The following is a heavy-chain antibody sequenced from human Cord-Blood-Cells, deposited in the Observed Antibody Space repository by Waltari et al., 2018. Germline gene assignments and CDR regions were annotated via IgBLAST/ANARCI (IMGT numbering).Heavy chain of an antibody. Sequence: VQLVESGGGVVQPGRSLRLPCAASGFTFSRHALHWVRQAPGKGLEWVAVISYDGSNKYYADSVKGRFTISRDNSKNTLYLQMNSLRAEDTAVYYCASPSYYFDYWGQGTLVTVSS. J-gene: IGHJ4*02. D-gene: IGHD6-6*01. CDR3: ASPSYYFDY. CDR1: GFTFSRHA. V-gene: IGHV3-30-3*01. CDR2: ISYDGSNK.